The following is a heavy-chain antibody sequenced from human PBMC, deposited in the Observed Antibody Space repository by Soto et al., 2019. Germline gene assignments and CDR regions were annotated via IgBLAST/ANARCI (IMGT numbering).Heavy chain of an antibody. Sequence: QVQLVQSGAEVKKPGSSVKVSCKASGGTFSSYAISWVRQAPGQGLEWMGGLIPMFNRPHSARKFQGRVMFTADESTSSAYMDLSSLRSEDTAVYYCARGQFHHVSNYYYALDVWGQGTTVTVSS. CDR1: GGTFSSYA. J-gene: IGHJ6*02. V-gene: IGHV1-69*01. CDR3: ARGQFHHVSNYYYALDV. CDR2: LIPMFNRP.